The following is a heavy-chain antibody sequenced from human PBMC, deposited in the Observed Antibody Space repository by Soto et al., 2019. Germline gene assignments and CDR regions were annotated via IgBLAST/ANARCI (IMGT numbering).Heavy chain of an antibody. J-gene: IGHJ6*03. CDR2: INYSGST. CDR3: ARPVNYYYYYMDV. V-gene: IGHV4-39*01. Sequence: QLQLQESGPGLVKPSETLSLTCTVSGGSISSSTSYWGWIRQPPGKGLEWIGSINYSGSTYYSPSLNSRVTISAATSKNQFSLKLSSVTAADTAVYYCARPVNYYYYYMDVWGKGTMVTVSS. CDR1: GGSISSSTSY.